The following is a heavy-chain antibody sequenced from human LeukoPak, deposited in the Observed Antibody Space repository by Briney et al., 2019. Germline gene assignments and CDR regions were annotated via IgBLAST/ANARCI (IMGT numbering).Heavy chain of an antibody. CDR1: GGSISHYY. D-gene: IGHD4/OR15-4a*01. CDR3: AREDPQTKVPEGMDV. V-gene: IGHV4-59*01. J-gene: IGHJ6*02. Sequence: SETLSLTCTVSGGSISHYYWSWIRQPPGKEPEGIGYIYYTGSTNYNPSLKSRVTISVDTSKNQFSLKLNSVTAADTAVYYCAREDPQTKVPEGMDVWGQGTTVTVSS. CDR2: IYYTGST.